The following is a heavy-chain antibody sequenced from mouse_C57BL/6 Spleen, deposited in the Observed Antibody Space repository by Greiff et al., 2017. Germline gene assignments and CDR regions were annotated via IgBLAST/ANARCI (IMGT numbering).Heavy chain of an antibody. V-gene: IGHV1-26*01. Sequence: VQLHQSGPELVKPGASVKISCKATGYTFTDYYMNWVKQSHGKSLEWIGDINPNNGGTSYSQKFKGKATLTVDNSSSTAYMELRSLTSEDSAVYYCARTLPYYFDYWGQGTTLTVSA. D-gene: IGHD2-10*01. CDR3: ARTLPYYFDY. CDR1: GYTFTDYY. CDR2: INPNNGGT. J-gene: IGHJ2*01.